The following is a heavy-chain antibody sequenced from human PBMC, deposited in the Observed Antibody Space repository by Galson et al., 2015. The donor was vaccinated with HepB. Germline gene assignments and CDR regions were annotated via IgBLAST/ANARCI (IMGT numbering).Heavy chain of an antibody. V-gene: IGHV3-30*18. CDR3: AKSMGPGYYFGMDV. D-gene: IGHD6-6*01. J-gene: IGHJ6*02. CDR1: GFTFNNFG. CDR2: ISYDGINK. Sequence: SLRLSCAASGFTFNNFGIHWVRQAPGKGLEWVAIISYDGINKYYAGSVKGRFTISRDNSKNTLYLQMNSLRAEDTAVYYCAKSMGPGYYFGMDVWGQGTTVTVSS.